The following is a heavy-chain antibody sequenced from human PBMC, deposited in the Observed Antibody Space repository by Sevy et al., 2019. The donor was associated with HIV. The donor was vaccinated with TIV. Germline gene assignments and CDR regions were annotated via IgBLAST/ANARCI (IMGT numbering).Heavy chain of an antibody. CDR2: ISYDGSNK. D-gene: IGHD2-2*01. CDR1: GFTFSSYA. CDR3: ARGDIVVVPAAIWSPWFDP. V-gene: IGHV3-30*04. Sequence: GGSLRLSCAASGFTFSSYAMHWVRQAPGKGLEWVAVISYDGSNKYYADPVKGRFTISRDNSKNTLYLQMNSLRAEDTAVYYCARGDIVVVPAAIWSPWFDPWGQGTLVTVSS. J-gene: IGHJ5*02.